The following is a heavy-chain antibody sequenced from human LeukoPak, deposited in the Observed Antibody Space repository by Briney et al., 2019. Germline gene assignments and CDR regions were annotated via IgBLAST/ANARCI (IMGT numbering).Heavy chain of an antibody. J-gene: IGHJ4*02. Sequence: GGSLRLSCAASGFTFDDYATHWVRQAPGKGLEWVSGISWNSGSIGYADSVKGRFPISRDNAKNSLYLQMNSLRAEDPALYSCAKAAVAGQQFDYWGQGTLVTVSS. CDR1: GFTFDDYA. V-gene: IGHV3-9*01. CDR2: ISWNSGSI. CDR3: AKAAVAGQQFDY. D-gene: IGHD6-19*01.